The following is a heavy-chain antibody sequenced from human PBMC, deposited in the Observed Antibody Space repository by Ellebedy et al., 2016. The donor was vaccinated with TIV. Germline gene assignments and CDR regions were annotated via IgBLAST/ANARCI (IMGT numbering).Heavy chain of an antibody. J-gene: IGHJ6*02. CDR1: GFSFSTYA. V-gene: IGHV3-74*01. CDR3: ARLEGERYDGYGMDV. D-gene: IGHD1-1*01. CDR2: INSDGSTT. Sequence: GESLKISXTASGFSFSTYAMNWVRQVPGKGLVWVSRINSDGSTTYYADSVKGRFTISRDNAKNTLYLQMNSLRAEDTAVYYCARLEGERYDGYGMDVWGQGTTVTVSS.